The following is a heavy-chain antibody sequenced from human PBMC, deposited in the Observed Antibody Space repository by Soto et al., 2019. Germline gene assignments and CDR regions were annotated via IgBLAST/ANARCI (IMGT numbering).Heavy chain of an antibody. D-gene: IGHD2-15*01. J-gene: IGHJ4*02. CDR1: GGSFSGYY. CDR3: AGRYCSGGSCYRP. CDR2: INHDGIT. V-gene: IGHV4-34*01. Sequence: QVQLQQWGAGLLKPSETLSLTCAISGGSFSGYYWSWIRQPPGKGLEWIGEINHDGITNYNPSLKSRGTISLDTSKNQFSLSLTSVTAADTSVYYCAGRYCSGGSCYRPWGQGTLVTVSS.